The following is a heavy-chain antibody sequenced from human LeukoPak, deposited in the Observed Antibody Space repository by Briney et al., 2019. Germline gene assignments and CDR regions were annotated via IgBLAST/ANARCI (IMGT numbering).Heavy chain of an antibody. CDR2: IYWDDDK. CDR3: GRLIRTEFDY. J-gene: IGHJ4*02. D-gene: IGHD1-14*01. Sequence: TLSLTCTVSGGSISSYYWSWIRQPPRKALEWLAVIYWDDDKRYSPSLKSRLTITKDTSKNQVVLTMSNMDPVDTATYYCGRLIRTEFDYWGQGTLVTVSS. CDR1: GGSISSYYW. V-gene: IGHV2-5*08.